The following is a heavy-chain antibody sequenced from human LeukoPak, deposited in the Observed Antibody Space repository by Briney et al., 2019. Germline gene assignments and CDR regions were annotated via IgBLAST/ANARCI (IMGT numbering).Heavy chain of an antibody. CDR3: ATGGGSSGWYREFDY. V-gene: IGHV1-8*01. CDR1: GYTFTTYD. CDR2: MDPNSGNT. D-gene: IGHD6-19*01. J-gene: IGHJ4*02. Sequence: ASVKVSCKASGYTFTTYDINWVRQATGQGLEWMGWMDPNSGNTGYAQKFQGRVTMTRNTSIRTAYMELSSLRSEDTAVYYCATGGGSSGWYREFDYWGQGTLVTVSS.